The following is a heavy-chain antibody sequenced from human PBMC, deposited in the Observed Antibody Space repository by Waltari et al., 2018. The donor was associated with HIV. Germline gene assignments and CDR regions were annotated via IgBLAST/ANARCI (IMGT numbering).Heavy chain of an antibody. D-gene: IGHD2-15*01. CDR2: IYYSGST. J-gene: IGHJ6*02. V-gene: IGHV4-31*03. Sequence: QVQLQETGPGLVKPSQTLSLTCTVSGGSITSGGYYWSWIRQHPGKGLEWIGYIYYSGSTYSNPSLKSRVTISVDTSNNQFSLKLSSVTAADTAVYYCAGRYCSGGSCYSSDYYGMDVWGQGTTVTVSS. CDR3: AGRYCSGGSCYSSDYYGMDV. CDR1: GGSITSGGYY.